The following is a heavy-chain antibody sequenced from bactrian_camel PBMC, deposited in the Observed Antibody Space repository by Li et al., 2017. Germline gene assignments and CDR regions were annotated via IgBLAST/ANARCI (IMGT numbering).Heavy chain of an antibody. CDR2: IFVGEGNT. V-gene: IGHV3S40*01. CDR1: EYNGRREC. Sequence: DVQLVESGGGSVQAGGSLNLSCVINEYNGRRECVGWFRLAPGKEREPVASIFVGEGNTWYVDSVKGRFTISQDKAENMWYLQMNSLKPEDSAMYYCATSSRSDCTWKLVPSAYNTWGQGTQVTVS. D-gene: IGHD1*01. CDR3: ATSSRSDCTWKLVPSAYNT. J-gene: IGHJ6*01.